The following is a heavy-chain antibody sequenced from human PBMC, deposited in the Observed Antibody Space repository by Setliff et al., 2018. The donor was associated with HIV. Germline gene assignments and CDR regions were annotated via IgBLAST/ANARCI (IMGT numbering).Heavy chain of an antibody. D-gene: IGHD6-19*01. CDR3: AREESNSGWFGGLDS. CDR1: GFTFSSYG. J-gene: IGHJ5*01. V-gene: IGHV3-30*02. CDR2: IRYDGTYK. Sequence: GGSLRLSCAASGFTFSSYGMHWVRQAPGNGLEWVAFIRYDGTYKYYADSLKGRFTISRDNSKSTLYLQMNSLRAEDTAVYYCAREESNSGWFGGLDSWGQGTLVTVSS.